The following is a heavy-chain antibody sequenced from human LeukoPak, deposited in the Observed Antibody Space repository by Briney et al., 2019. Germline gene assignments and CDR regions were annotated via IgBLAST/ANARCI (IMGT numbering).Heavy chain of an antibody. CDR3: ARDSPPQYYDYVWGSYRYFDY. CDR2: ISGSGDNM. J-gene: IGHJ4*02. V-gene: IGHV3-23*01. Sequence: GGSLRLSCLASKFTFNNYAMTWVRQAPGKGLEWVSSISGSGDNMDYADSVKGRFTISRDNSENTLYLQMNSLRAEDTAVYYCARDSPPQYYDYVWGSYRYFDYWGQGTLVTVSS. CDR1: KFTFNNYA. D-gene: IGHD3-16*02.